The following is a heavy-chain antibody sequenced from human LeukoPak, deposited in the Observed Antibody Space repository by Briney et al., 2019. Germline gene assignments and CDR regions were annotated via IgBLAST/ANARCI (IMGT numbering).Heavy chain of an antibody. D-gene: IGHD6-13*01. CDR2: INPRGGST. Sequence: GASLKVSCTASGYTFTSYYMHWVRQAPGQRLEWMGIINPRGGSTSYAQKLQGRVTMTRDTSTSTVYMELSSLRSEDTAVYYCARDEGIAAAGDYYYYGMDVWGQGTTVTVSS. V-gene: IGHV1-46*01. J-gene: IGHJ6*02. CDR3: ARDEGIAAAGDYYYYGMDV. CDR1: GYTFTSYY.